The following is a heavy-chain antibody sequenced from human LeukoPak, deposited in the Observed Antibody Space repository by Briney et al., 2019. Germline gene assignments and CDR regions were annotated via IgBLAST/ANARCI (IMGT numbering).Heavy chain of an antibody. Sequence: GGSLGLSCAASGFTFSSYWMHWVRQAPGKGLVWVSRINSDGSGTSYADSVKGRFTISRDNAKNTLYLQMNSLRAEDTAVYYCASGYDGDLDYWGQGTLVTVSS. D-gene: IGHD5-12*01. J-gene: IGHJ4*02. CDR1: GFTFSSYW. CDR3: ASGYDGDLDY. CDR2: INSDGSGT. V-gene: IGHV3-74*01.